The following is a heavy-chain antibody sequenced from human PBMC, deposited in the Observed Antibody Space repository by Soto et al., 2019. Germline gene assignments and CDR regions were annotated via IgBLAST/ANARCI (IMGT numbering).Heavy chain of an antibody. J-gene: IGHJ4*02. CDR3: AKRFTLFGEVKLSPDFDY. D-gene: IGHD3-3*01. V-gene: IGHV3-23*01. CDR2: ISYSGSNT. CDR1: GFTVSSHA. Sequence: EVQLLESGGGLVQPEGSLRLSCAASGFTVSSHAMSWVRQAPGKGLEWVSAISYSGSNTYYTDSVKGRFTIARDNSKNTLSLQMNSLRVEDTAIYYCAKRFTLFGEVKLSPDFDYWGQGTLVTVSS.